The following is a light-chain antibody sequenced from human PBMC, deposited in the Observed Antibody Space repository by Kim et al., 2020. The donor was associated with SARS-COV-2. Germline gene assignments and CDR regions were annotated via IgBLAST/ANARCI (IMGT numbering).Light chain of an antibody. J-gene: IGKJ5*01. V-gene: IGKV1-5*01. Sequence: DIQMTQSPSSLSASVGDRVTITCRASQSISGCVAWYQQKPGKAPKLLIYGASKLETGVPSRFSGSGSETEFTLTINSLQPDDFATYCQQQKTNYRTFGQGTRLDIK. CDR3: QQKTNYRT. CDR2: GAS. CDR1: QSISGC.